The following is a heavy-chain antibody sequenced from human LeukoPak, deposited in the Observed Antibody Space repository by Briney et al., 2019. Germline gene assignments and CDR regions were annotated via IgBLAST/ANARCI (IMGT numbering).Heavy chain of an antibody. CDR3: VRGSSGTVVRGVSWAWFDP. J-gene: IGHJ5*02. V-gene: IGHV3-7*05. CDR2: IKPDGSEK. CDR1: GFTLSTYW. D-gene: IGHD3-10*01. Sequence: GGSLRLSCAGSGFTLSTYWMTWVRQAPGKGLEWVANIKPDGSEKYFVDSVRGRFTISRDNVKNSLYLQMNSLRAEDTAVYYCVRGSSGTVVRGVSWAWFDPWGQGTLVTVSS.